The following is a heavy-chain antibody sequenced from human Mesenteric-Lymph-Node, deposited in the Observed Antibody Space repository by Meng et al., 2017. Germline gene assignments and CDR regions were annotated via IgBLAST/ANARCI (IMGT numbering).Heavy chain of an antibody. D-gene: IGHD3-22*01. Sequence: GSLRLSCTVSGGSISSYYWSWIRQPAGKGLEWIGRIYTSGSTNYNPSLKSRVTMSVDTSKNQFSLKLSSVTAADTAVYYCARDRGGNYYDSSGYSAFDYWGQGTLVTVSS. V-gene: IGHV4-4*07. CDR2: IYTSGST. CDR3: ARDRGGNYYDSSGYSAFDY. J-gene: IGHJ4*02. CDR1: GGSISSYY.